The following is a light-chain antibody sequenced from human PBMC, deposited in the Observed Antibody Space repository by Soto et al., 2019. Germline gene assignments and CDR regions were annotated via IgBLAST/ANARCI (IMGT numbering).Light chain of an antibody. CDR2: GSS. Sequence: EVVLTQSPGTLSLSPGERATLSCRASENVYNNYFAWYQQKPGQAPRLLIFGSSDRAAGIPDSFSGSGSGTDFVLPISSLEHADFAVDYCQQYGSAPPYTFGQGTKLEIK. V-gene: IGKV3-20*01. CDR3: QQYGSAPPYT. J-gene: IGKJ2*01. CDR1: ENVYNNY.